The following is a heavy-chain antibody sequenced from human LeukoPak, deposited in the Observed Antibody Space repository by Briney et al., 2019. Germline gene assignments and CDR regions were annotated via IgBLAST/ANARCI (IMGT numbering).Heavy chain of an antibody. J-gene: IGHJ6*03. CDR2: IYTSGST. CDR3: ARGGRWLQLDYYYYYMDV. CDR1: GGSINSNSYY. Sequence: PSETLSLTCTVSGGSINSNSYYWSWIRQPAGKGLEWIGRIYTSGSTNYNPSLKSRVTISVDTSKNQFSLKLSSVTAADTAVYYCARGGRWLQLDYYYYYMDVWGKGTTVTISS. D-gene: IGHD5-24*01. V-gene: IGHV4-61*02.